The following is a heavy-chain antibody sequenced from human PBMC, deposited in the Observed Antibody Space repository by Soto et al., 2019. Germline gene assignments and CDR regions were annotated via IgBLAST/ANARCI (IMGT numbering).Heavy chain of an antibody. D-gene: IGHD2-15*01. V-gene: IGHV4-59*01. CDR1: GGSNSPFC. J-gene: IGHJ4*02. Sequence: SEPLSLTCTVSGGSNSPFCWSWVRQPPGRGLEWMGYLYYSGNTNYNPSLKSRVPLSVDASKNQVSLRLTSVTAAETAVYYCARVGGVAARTYVYWGQGTVVNVSS. CDR3: ARVGGVAARTYVY. CDR2: LYYSGNT.